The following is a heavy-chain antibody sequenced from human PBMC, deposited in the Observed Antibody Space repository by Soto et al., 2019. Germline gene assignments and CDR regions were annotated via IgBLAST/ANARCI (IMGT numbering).Heavy chain of an antibody. Sequence: QVQLVQSGAEVKKPGSSVKVSCKASGGTFSSYTISWVRQAPGQGLEWMGRIIPILGIANYAQKFQGRVTITADKSTSTAYMELSRLRSEDTAVYYCARVCSGGSCYYGGRFDPWGQGTLVTVSS. V-gene: IGHV1-69*02. J-gene: IGHJ5*02. CDR3: ARVCSGGSCYYGGRFDP. CDR1: GGTFSSYT. D-gene: IGHD2-15*01. CDR2: IIPILGIA.